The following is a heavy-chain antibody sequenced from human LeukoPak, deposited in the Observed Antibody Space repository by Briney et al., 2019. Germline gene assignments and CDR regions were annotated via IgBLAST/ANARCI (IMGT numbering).Heavy chain of an antibody. D-gene: IGHD6-13*01. CDR3: VREGSWTGFFDY. CDR1: GFTFSSSA. J-gene: IGHJ4*02. Sequence: PGGSLRLSCAASGFTFSSSAMNWVRQAPGKGLEWVANIRQDESQNYYVDSVKGRFTISRDNAKNSLYLQMNSLRAEDTGVYCCVREGSWTGFFDYWGQGTLVTVSS. V-gene: IGHV3-7*01. CDR2: IRQDESQN.